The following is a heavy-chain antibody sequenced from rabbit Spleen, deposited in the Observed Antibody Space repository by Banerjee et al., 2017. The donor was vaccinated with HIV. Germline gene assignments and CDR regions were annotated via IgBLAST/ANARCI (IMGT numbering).Heavy chain of an antibody. D-gene: IGHD8-1*01. CDR3: ARDTGSSFSSYGMDL. V-gene: IGHV1S45*01. CDR2: IYSSIHYT. Sequence: QEQLEESGGGLVQPEGSLTLTCTASGFSFSSGYDIVWVRQAPGKGLEWIGYIYSSIHYTYYANWAKGRFTISKTSSTTVTLQMTSLTVADTATYFCARDTGSSFSSYGMDLWGPGTLVTVS. CDR1: GFSFSSGYD. J-gene: IGHJ6*01.